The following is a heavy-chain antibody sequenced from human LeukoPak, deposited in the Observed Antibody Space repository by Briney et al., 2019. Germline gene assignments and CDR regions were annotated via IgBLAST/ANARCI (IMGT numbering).Heavy chain of an antibody. Sequence: GGSLRLSCAASGFTFDDFTMHWVRQAPGKGLEWVSLISWDGGSTSYTDSVKGRFTISRDNSKNSLYLQMNSLRTEDTALYYCAKDSGYSYGYGVIDYWGQGTLVTVSS. CDR3: AKDSGYSYGYGVIDY. J-gene: IGHJ4*02. CDR2: ISWDGGST. V-gene: IGHV3-43*01. CDR1: GFTFDDFT. D-gene: IGHD5-18*01.